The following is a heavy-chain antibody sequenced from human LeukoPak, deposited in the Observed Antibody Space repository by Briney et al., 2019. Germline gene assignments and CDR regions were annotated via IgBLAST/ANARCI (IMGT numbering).Heavy chain of an antibody. V-gene: IGHV1-69*13. Sequence: SVKVSCKASGGTFSSYAISWVRQAPGQGLEWMGGTIPIFGTANYAQKFQGRVTITADESTSTAYMELSSLRSEDTAVYYCARDELTGSGGGDYWGQGTLVTVSS. J-gene: IGHJ4*02. CDR2: TIPIFGTA. CDR1: GGTFSSYA. CDR3: ARDELTGSGGGDY. D-gene: IGHD3-10*01.